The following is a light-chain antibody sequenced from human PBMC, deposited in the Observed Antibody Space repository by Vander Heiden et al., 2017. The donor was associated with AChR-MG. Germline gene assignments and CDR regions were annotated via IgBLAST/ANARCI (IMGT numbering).Light chain of an antibody. V-gene: IGLV2-14*03. J-gene: IGLJ3*02. CDR1: SSDVGTYNY. Sequence: QSALTPPASVSWSPGQSITISSTGTSSDVGTYNYVSWHQQQPGKAPKLMIYDVSNRPSGVSNLFSGSKSGNTASLTISGLQAEDVADYFCSSYTPTSTLVFGGGTKLTVL. CDR2: DVS. CDR3: SSYTPTSTLV.